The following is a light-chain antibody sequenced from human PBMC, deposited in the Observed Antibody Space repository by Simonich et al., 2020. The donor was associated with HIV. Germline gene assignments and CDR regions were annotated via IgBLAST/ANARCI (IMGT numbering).Light chain of an antibody. CDR1: QSLLYSSNNKNY. CDR2: WAS. J-gene: IGKJ1*01. V-gene: IGKV4-1*01. Sequence: DIVMTQSPDSLAVSLGERATIDCKSSQSLLYSSNNKNYLAWYQQKPGQPPKLLIYWASTRGSGVPDRFSGSGSGTDFTLTISSLQAEDVAVYYCQQYYSTPRTFGQGTKVEIK. CDR3: QQYYSTPRT.